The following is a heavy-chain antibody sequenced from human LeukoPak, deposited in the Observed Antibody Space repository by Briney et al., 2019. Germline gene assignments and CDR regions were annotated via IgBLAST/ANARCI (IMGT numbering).Heavy chain of an antibody. CDR2: IIPIFGTA. D-gene: IGHD4-17*01. Sequence: SVKVSCKASGYIFTGYQMHWVRQAPGQGLEWMGGIIPIFGTANYAQKFQGRVTITADKSTSTAYMELSSLRSEDTAVYYCASSPTVTTSFWFDPWGQGTLVTVSS. CDR3: ASSPTVTTSFWFDP. V-gene: IGHV1-69*06. CDR1: GYIFTGYQ. J-gene: IGHJ5*02.